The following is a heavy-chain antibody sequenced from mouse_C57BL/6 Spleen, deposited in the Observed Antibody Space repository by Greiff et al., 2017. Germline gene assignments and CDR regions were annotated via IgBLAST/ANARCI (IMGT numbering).Heavy chain of an antibody. V-gene: IGHV1-55*01. CDR3: ARSGYGSAWFAY. CDR2: IYPGSGST. J-gene: IGHJ3*01. CDR1: GYTFTSYW. Sequence: QVQLQQPGAELVKPGASVKMSCKASGYTFTSYWITWVKQRPGQGLEWIGDIYPGSGSTNYNEKFKSKATLTVDTSSSTAYMQLSSLTSGDSAVYYCARSGYGSAWFAYWGQGTLVTVSA. D-gene: IGHD2-10*02.